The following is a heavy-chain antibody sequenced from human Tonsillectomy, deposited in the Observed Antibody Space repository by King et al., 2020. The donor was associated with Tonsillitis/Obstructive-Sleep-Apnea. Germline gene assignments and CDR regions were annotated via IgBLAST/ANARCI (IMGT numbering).Heavy chain of an antibody. CDR1: GFTFSAYS. D-gene: IGHD2-2*01. CDR2: ISSSNSYI. CDR3: ARDPRCSSTSCYAGFYYYMDV. J-gene: IGHJ6*03. Sequence: VQLVESGGGLVKPGGSLRLSCAASGFTFSAYSMNWVRQAPGKGLEWVSSISSSNSYIYYADSVKGRFTISRDNAKNSLYLQMNSLRAEATAVYYCARDPRCSSTSCYAGFYYYMDVWGKGTTVTVSS. V-gene: IGHV3-21*01.